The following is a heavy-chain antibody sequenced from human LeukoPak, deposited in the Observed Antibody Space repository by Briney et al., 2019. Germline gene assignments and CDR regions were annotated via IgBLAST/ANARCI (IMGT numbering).Heavy chain of an antibody. CDR2: INQDGREK. V-gene: IGHV3-7*01. CDR3: ARDTYGDGDY. Sequence: GGSLRLSCGASGFTFSRYWMTWVRQAPGKGLEWVANINQDGREKYYVDSVKGRFTISRDNTKNSLYLQMNSLRAEDTAVYYCARDTYGDGDYWGQGTLITVSS. D-gene: IGHD4-17*01. CDR1: GFTFSRYW. J-gene: IGHJ4*02.